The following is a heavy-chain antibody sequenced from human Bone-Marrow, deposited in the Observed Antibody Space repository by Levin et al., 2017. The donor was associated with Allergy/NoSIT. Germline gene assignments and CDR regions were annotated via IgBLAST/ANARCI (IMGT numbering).Heavy chain of an antibody. CDR3: ARGRFGELSNQSLFDP. CDR2: IYYSGST. V-gene: IGHV4-31*03. CDR1: GGSISSGGYY. J-gene: IGHJ5*02. Sequence: SETLSLTCTVSGGSISSGGYYWSWIRQHPGKGLEWIGYIYYSGSTYYNPSLKSRVTISVDTSKNQFSLKLSSVTAADTAVYYCARGRFGELSNQSLFDPWGQGTLVTVSS. D-gene: IGHD3-10*01.